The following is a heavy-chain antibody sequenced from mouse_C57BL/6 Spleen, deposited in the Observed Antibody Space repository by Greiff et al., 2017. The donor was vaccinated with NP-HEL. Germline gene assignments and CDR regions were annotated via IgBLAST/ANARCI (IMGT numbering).Heavy chain of an antibody. D-gene: IGHD2-3*01. CDR2: IRNKANGYTT. Sequence: EVMLVEPGGGLVQPGGSLSLSCAASGFTFTDYYMSWVRQPPGKALEWLGFIRNKANGYTTEYSASVKGRFTISRDNSQSILYLQMNALRAEDSAAYYCARSPSDGYHYFDYWGQGTTLTVSS. V-gene: IGHV7-3*01. J-gene: IGHJ2*01. CDR1: GFTFTDYY. CDR3: ARSPSDGYHYFDY.